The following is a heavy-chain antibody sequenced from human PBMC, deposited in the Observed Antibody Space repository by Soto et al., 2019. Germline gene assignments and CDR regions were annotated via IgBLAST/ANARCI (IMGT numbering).Heavy chain of an antibody. D-gene: IGHD2-21*02. CDR3: ARQLAYCCGDCFTEPVDY. CDR1: GYTFTSYY. Sequence: QAQLVQSGAEVKKPGASVKVSCEASGYTFTSYYMHWVRQAPGQGLEWMGWINPNSGDTKYAQKFRGRVTMTRDTSITTAYMEVKMLTSDDTAVYYCARQLAYCCGDCFTEPVDYWGQGTLVTVSS. J-gene: IGHJ4*02. V-gene: IGHV1-2*02. CDR2: INPNSGDT.